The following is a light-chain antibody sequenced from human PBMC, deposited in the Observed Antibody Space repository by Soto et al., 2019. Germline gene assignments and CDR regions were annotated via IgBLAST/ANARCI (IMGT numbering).Light chain of an antibody. CDR2: AAS. CDR3: QQSYTTPFT. J-gene: IGKJ3*01. CDR1: QSIDNY. Sequence: DIQMTQSPPSLSASVGDRVIISCRTSQSIDNYLNWYQQKPGKAPKLLIYAASTLQSGVPSRFSASGSETHFTLTISSLQPEDIETYYCQQSYTTPFTLGPGTKVDIK. V-gene: IGKV1-39*01.